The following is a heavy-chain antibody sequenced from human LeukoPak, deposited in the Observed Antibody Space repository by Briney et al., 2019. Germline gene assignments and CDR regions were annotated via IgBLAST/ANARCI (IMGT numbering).Heavy chain of an antibody. J-gene: IGHJ4*02. Sequence: SVNVSCKASGGTFSSYAISWVRQAPGQGLEWMGGIIPIFGTANYAQKFQGRVTITADESTSTAYMELSSLRSEDTAVYYCARGGPMGRDGYTFDYWGQGTLVTVSS. CDR2: IIPIFGTA. D-gene: IGHD5-24*01. CDR1: GGTFSSYA. V-gene: IGHV1-69*13. CDR3: ARGGPMGRDGYTFDY.